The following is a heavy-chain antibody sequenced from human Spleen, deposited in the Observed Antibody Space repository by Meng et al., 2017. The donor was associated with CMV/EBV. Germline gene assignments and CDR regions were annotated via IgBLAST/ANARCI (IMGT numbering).Heavy chain of an antibody. CDR2: IHHSGST. CDR1: GGSFSGYY. V-gene: IGHV4-34*01. CDR3: ARGRMTIFGVVHMDV. D-gene: IGHD3-3*01. Sequence: SETLSLTCAVYGGSFSGYYWSWIRQPPGKGLEWIGEIHHSGSTNYNPSLKSRVTISVDTSKNQFSLKLGSVTAADTAVYYCARGRMTIFGVVHMDVWGQGTTVTVSS. J-gene: IGHJ6*02.